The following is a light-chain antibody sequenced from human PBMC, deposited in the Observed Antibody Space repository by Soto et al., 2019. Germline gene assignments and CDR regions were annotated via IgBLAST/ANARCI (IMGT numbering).Light chain of an antibody. Sequence: EIVLTQSPGTLSLSPGERATLSCRSSQTIGTNYIAWYQQKVVQAPRLLIFAASNRATDIPDRFVGGGSGTDFTLTISRLEPEDFAVYYCQQYGRTLPWTFGQGTKVEIK. CDR1: QTIGTNY. CDR2: AAS. CDR3: QQYGRTLPWT. J-gene: IGKJ1*01. V-gene: IGKV3-20*01.